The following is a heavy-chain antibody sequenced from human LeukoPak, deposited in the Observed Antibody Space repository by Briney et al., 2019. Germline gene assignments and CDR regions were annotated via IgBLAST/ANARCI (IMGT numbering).Heavy chain of an antibody. V-gene: IGHV2-5*01. CDR2: IYWNDDK. J-gene: IGHJ4*02. Sequence: ESGPTLVKPTQTLTLTCTFSGFSLGTSGVGVGWIRQPPGKALEWLALIYWNDDKRYSPSLKSRLTITKDTSKNQVVLTMTNMDPVDTATYYCAHSPWELLASPFDYWGQGTLVIVSS. D-gene: IGHD1-26*01. CDR1: GFSLGTSGVG. CDR3: AHSPWELLASPFDY.